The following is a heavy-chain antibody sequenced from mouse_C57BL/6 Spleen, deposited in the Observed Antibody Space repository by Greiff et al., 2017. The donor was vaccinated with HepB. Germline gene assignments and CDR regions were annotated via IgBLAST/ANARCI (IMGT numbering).Heavy chain of an antibody. CDR1: GFTFTDYY. V-gene: IGHV7-3*01. J-gene: IGHJ1*03. CDR2: IRNKANGYTT. CDR3: ARPGGSYWYFYV. Sequence: DVMLVESGGGLVQPGGSLSLSCAASGFTFTDYYMSWVRQPPGKALEWLGFIRNKANGYTTEYSASVKGRFTISRDNSQSILYLQMNALRAEDSATYYCARPGGSYWYFYVWGTGTTVTVSS. D-gene: IGHD1-1*02.